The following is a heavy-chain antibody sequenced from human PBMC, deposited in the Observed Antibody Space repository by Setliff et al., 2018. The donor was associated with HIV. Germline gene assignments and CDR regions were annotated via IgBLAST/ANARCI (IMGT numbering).Heavy chain of an antibody. Sequence: LSLTCTVSGGSISSSSYYWSWIRKPPGKGLEWIGYISYSGSTNYNPSLESRVAMSVDTSKQQCSLQVSSVTASDTAVYYCARTSGYSYGTLAGFDYWGRGSLVTVSS. D-gene: IGHD5-18*01. V-gene: IGHV4-61*01. CDR1: GGSISSSSYY. J-gene: IGHJ4*01. CDR2: ISYSGST. CDR3: ARTSGYSYGTLAGFDY.